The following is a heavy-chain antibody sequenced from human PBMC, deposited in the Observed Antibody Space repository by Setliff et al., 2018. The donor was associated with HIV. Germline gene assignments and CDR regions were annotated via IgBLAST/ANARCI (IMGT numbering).Heavy chain of an antibody. Sequence: KASETLSLTCVVSNGSIYSGSYYWSWIRQPAGKGLEWIGEINHSGLTYYNPSLKSRVTISVDSSKNQFSLKLSSVTAADTAVFYCARGTTGYSTIWYRNGLTYYYYMDVWGKGTKVTVSS. CDR1: NGSIYSGSYY. CDR3: ARGTTGYSTIWYRNGLTYYYYMDV. D-gene: IGHD6-13*01. V-gene: IGHV4-61*10. J-gene: IGHJ6*03. CDR2: INHSGLT.